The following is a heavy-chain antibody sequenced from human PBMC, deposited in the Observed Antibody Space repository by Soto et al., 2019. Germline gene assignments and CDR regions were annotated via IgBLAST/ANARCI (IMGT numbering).Heavy chain of an antibody. CDR1: GGTFSSYA. J-gene: IGHJ6*02. Sequence: PSVKVSCKASGGTFSSYAISWVRQAPGQGLEWMGGIIPIFGTANYAQKFQGRVTITADESTSTAYMELSSLRSEDTAVYYCARDQGFGALSVYYYGMDVWGQGTTVTVSS. V-gene: IGHV1-69*13. D-gene: IGHD3-10*01. CDR3: ARDQGFGALSVYYYGMDV. CDR2: IIPIFGTA.